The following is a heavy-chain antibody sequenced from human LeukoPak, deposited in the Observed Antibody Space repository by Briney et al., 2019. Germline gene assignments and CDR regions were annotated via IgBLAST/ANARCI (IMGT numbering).Heavy chain of an antibody. CDR1: GGSISSYY. CDR3: ARQQDSNYYYYYMDV. D-gene: IGHD2-15*01. Sequence: SETLSLTCTVSGGSISSYYWSWIRQPPGKGLEWIGYIYYSGSTNYNPSLKSRVTISVDTSKNRFSLKLSSVTAADTAVYYCARQQDSNYYYYYMDVWGKGTTVTVSS. CDR2: IYYSGST. V-gene: IGHV4-59*08. J-gene: IGHJ6*03.